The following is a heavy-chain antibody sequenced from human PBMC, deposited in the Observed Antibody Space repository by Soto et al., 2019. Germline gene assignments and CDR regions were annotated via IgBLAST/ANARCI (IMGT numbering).Heavy chain of an antibody. D-gene: IGHD1-26*01. CDR3: ARDTPSGSYSFDY. CDR1: GFTFSSYA. V-gene: IGHV3-64*01. Sequence: EVQLVESGGGLVQPGGSLRLSCAASGFTFSSYAMHWVRPAPGKGLEYVSTISSNGGSTYYANSVKGRFTISRDNSKNTLYLQMGSLRAEDMAVYYCARDTPSGSYSFDYWGQGTLVTVSS. CDR2: ISSNGGST. J-gene: IGHJ4*02.